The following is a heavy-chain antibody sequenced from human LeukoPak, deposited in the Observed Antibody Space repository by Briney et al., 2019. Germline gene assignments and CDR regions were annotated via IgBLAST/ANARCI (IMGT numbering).Heavy chain of an antibody. D-gene: IGHD3-22*01. CDR2: IYYSGST. CDR3: ARGVGVYYDSSGYDYFDY. Sequence: SGTLSLTCAVSGGSISSSNWWSWIRQPPGKGLEWIGSIYYSGSTNYNPSLKSRVTISVDTSKNQFSLKLSSVTAADTAVYYCARGVGVYYDSSGYDYFDYWGQGTLVTVSS. J-gene: IGHJ4*02. CDR1: GGSISSSNW. V-gene: IGHV4-4*02.